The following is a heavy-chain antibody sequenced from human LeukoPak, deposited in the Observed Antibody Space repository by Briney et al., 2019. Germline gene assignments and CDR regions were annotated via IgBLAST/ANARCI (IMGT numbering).Heavy chain of an antibody. CDR3: ASPSDLYYYDSSGVGAFDI. CDR1: GGSISSYY. D-gene: IGHD3-22*01. Sequence: SETLSLTCTVSGGSISSYYWSWIRQPPGKGLEWIGYIYYSGSTNYNPSPKSRVTISVDTSKNQFSLKLSSVTAADTAVYYCASPSDLYYYDSSGVGAFDIWGQGTMVTVSS. J-gene: IGHJ3*02. CDR2: IYYSGST. V-gene: IGHV4-59*08.